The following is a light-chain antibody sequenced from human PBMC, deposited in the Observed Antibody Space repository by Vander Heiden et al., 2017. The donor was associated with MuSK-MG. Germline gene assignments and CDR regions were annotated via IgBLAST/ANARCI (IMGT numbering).Light chain of an antibody. J-gene: IGKJ4*01. V-gene: IGKV1-16*02. CDR2: AAS. CDR1: QDIASY. CDR3: QHDNSYPLT. Sequence: DIQMTQSPSSLSASVGDRVTITCRASQDIASYLGWFQQKPGKAPNSLIDAASTLESGVPSKFSGSGSGTDFTLTISSLQPEDFATYYCQHDNSYPLTFGGGTKVEI.